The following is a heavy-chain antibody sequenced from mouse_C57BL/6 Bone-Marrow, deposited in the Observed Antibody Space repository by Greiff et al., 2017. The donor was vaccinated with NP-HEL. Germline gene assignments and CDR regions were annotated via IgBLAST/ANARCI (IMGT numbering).Heavy chain of an antibody. CDR2: IDPSDSYT. CDR3: ARTGLRRAFDD. J-gene: IGHJ2*01. Sequence: QVQLKQPGAELVRPGTSVKLSCKASGYTFTSYWMHWVKQRPGQGLEWIGVIDPSDSYTNYNQKFKGKATLTVDTSSSTAYMQLSSLTSEDSAVYYCARTGLRRAFDDWGQGTTLTVSS. CDR1: GYTFTSYW. D-gene: IGHD2-4*01. V-gene: IGHV1-59*01.